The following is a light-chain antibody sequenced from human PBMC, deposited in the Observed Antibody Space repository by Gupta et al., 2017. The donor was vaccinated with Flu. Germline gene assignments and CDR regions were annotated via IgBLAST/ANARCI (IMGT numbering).Light chain of an antibody. CDR1: QSVSSSY. CDR3: QQYGSSTWT. Sequence: EIVLTQSPGTLSWSPGERATLSCRASQSVSSSYLAWYQQKPGQAPRLLIYGASSRATGIPDRFSGSGSGTDFTLTISRLEPEDFAVYYCQQYGSSTWTCGQGTKVEIK. V-gene: IGKV3-20*01. J-gene: IGKJ1*01. CDR2: GAS.